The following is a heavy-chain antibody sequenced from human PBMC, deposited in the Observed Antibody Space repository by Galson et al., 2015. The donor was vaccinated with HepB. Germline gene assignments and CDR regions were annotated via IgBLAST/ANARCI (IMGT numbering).Heavy chain of an antibody. V-gene: IGHV3-23*01. Sequence: SLRLSCAASAFSFDNFAMNWVRQAPGKGLEWVSSISAAGGGTYYADSVKGRFTISRDNSKNTLYLQMDSLRVEDTAVYYCAKNVRRNIEAIDYWGQGNLVTVSA. CDR1: AFSFDNFA. D-gene: IGHD5-12*01. CDR3: AKNVRRNIEAIDY. CDR2: ISAAGGGT. J-gene: IGHJ4*02.